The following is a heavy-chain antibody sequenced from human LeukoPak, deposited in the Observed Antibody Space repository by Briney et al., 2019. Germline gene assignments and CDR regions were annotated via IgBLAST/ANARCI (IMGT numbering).Heavy chain of an antibody. CDR1: GGSISSGSSY. D-gene: IGHD4-11*01. J-gene: IGHJ4*02. CDR2: ISTSGTT. Sequence: SLSLTCTVSGGSISSGSSYWSWLRQPAGKGLEWIGRISTSGTTKYNPSLKSRVTIPVDTSKNQFSLKLSSVTAADTAVYYCARGPDYSNYVDYWGQGTLVTVSS. V-gene: IGHV4-61*02. CDR3: ARGPDYSNYVDY.